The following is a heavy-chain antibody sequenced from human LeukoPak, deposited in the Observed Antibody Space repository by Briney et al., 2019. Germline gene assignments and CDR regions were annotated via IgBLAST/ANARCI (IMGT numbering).Heavy chain of an antibody. CDR2: MLDTVTT. D-gene: IGHD5-18*01. Sequence: PSETLSLTCTVSGGSMNSHYWSWIRQPPGKGLEWIGYMLDTVTTKDNPSLKSRFTLSADASKNQFSLRLTSVTAADTAVYYCATIKRGNIYGYFDFRGQGILVTVSS. J-gene: IGHJ4*02. V-gene: IGHV4-59*11. CDR3: ATIKRGNIYGYFDF. CDR1: GGSMNSHY.